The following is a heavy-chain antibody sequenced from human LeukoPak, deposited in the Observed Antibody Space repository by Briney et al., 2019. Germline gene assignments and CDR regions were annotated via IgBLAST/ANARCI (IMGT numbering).Heavy chain of an antibody. D-gene: IGHD3-3*01. CDR2: IYYSGST. Sequence: SQTLSLTCTVSGGSISSGGYYWSWIRQHPGKGLEWIGYIYYSGSTYYNPSLKCRVTISLDTSKNQFSLKLSSVTAADTAVYYCARDHLEDYYYMDVWGKGTTVTVSS. J-gene: IGHJ6*03. V-gene: IGHV4-31*03. CDR1: GGSISSGGYY. CDR3: ARDHLEDYYYMDV.